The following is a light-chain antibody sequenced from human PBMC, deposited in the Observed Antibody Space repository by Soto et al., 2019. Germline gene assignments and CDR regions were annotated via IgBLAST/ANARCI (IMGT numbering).Light chain of an antibody. CDR1: SSNIGSNT. J-gene: IGLJ2*01. Sequence: QSVLTQPPSASGTPGQRVTISCSGSSSNIGSNTVNWYQQLPGTAPKLFIYSNNQRPSGVPDRFSGSKSGTSASLAISGLQSEDEADYYCAAWDDSLLGVFGGGTKLTVL. CDR3: AAWDDSLLGV. V-gene: IGLV1-44*01. CDR2: SNN.